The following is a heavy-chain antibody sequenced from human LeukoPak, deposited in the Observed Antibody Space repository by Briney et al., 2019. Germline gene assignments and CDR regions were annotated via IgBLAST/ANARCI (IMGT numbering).Heavy chain of an antibody. CDR1: GYTFTSYD. CDR3: ARGISRWLFNWFDP. J-gene: IGHJ5*02. Sequence: ASVKVSCKASGYTFTSYDINWVRQAPGQGLEWMGWMNPNSGNTVYTQKFQGRVTMTRNTSISTACMELSSLRSEDTAVYYCARGISRWLFNWFDPWGQGTLVTVSS. D-gene: IGHD5-24*01. V-gene: IGHV1-8*01. CDR2: MNPNSGNT.